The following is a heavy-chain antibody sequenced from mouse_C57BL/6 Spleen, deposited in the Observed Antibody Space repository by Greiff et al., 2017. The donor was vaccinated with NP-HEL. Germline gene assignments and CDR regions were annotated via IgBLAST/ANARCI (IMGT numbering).Heavy chain of an antibody. CDR1: GFTFSDYG. J-gene: IGHJ4*01. CDR2: ISSGSSTI. V-gene: IGHV5-17*01. D-gene: IGHD2-2*01. Sequence: EVQVVESGGGLVKPGGSLKLSCAASGFTFSDYGMHWVRQAPEKGLEWVAYISSGSSTIYYADTVKGRFTISRDNAKNTLFLQMTSLRSEDTAMYYCARGVRDAMDYWGQGTSVTVSS. CDR3: ARGVRDAMDY.